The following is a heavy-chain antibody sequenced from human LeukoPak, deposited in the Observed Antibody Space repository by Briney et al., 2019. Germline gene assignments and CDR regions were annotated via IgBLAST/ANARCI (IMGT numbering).Heavy chain of an antibody. D-gene: IGHD3-22*01. V-gene: IGHV3-7*01. Sequence: GGSLRLSCAASGFTFSSYWMSWVRQAPGEGLEWVANIKQDGSEKYYVDSVKGRFTIPRDNAKNSLYLQMNSLRAEDTAVYYCARGDYDSTWDYWGQGTLVTVSS. J-gene: IGHJ4*02. CDR2: IKQDGSEK. CDR3: ARGDYDSTWDY. CDR1: GFTFSSYW.